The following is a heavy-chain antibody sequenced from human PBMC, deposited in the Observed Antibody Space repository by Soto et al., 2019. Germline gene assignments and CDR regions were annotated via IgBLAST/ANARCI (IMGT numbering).Heavy chain of an antibody. J-gene: IGHJ4*02. CDR2: ISTYNGNT. CDR3: ARVPATGYYYDSSGYYYFDY. CDR1: GYTFTSYG. V-gene: IGHV1-18*01. D-gene: IGHD3-22*01. Sequence: QVQLVQSGAEVKKPAASVKVSCKASGYTFTSYGISWVRQAPGQGLEWMGWISTYNGNTNYAQKLQGRVTMTTDTSTSTAYMELRSLRSDDTAVYYCARVPATGYYYDSSGYYYFDYWGQGTLVTVSS.